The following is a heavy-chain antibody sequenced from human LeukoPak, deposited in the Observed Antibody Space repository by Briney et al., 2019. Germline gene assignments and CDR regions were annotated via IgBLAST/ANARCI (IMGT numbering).Heavy chain of an antibody. Sequence: GGSLRLSCAASGFTFSSYAMSWIRQAPGKGLEWVSYISSSGSTIYYADSVKGRFTISRDNAKNSLYLQMNSLRAEDTAVYYCARGSGFGEAPVDYWGQGTLVTVSS. CDR2: ISSSGSTI. V-gene: IGHV3-11*01. CDR1: GFTFSSYA. CDR3: ARGSGFGEAPVDY. D-gene: IGHD3-10*01. J-gene: IGHJ4*02.